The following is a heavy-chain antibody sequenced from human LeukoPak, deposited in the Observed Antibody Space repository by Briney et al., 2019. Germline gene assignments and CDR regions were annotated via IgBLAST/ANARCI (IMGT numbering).Heavy chain of an antibody. CDR3: VKGGEYTYGLDS. CDR1: GFTFYDYA. V-gene: IGHV3-9*01. CDR2: ISWNSGSI. Sequence: GGSLRLSCAASGFTFYDYAMHWVRHAPGKGLEWVSGISWNSGSIGYADSVKGRFTISRDNAKNSLYLQMSSLRPDDTALFYCVKGGEYTYGLDSWGQGTPVTVSS. J-gene: IGHJ4*02. D-gene: IGHD5-18*01.